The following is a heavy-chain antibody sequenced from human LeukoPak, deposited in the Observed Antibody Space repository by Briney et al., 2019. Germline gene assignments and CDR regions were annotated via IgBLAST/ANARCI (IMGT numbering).Heavy chain of an antibody. Sequence: PGGSLRLSCAASGFTFSSYAMSWVRQAPGKGLEWVSAISGGGGSTYYADSVKGRFTISRDNSKNTLYLQMNSLRAEDTAVYYCAKDVTMIVVVLFDYWGQGTLVTVSS. CDR1: GFTFSSYA. CDR3: AKDVTMIVVVLFDY. CDR2: ISGGGGST. V-gene: IGHV3-23*01. J-gene: IGHJ4*02. D-gene: IGHD3-22*01.